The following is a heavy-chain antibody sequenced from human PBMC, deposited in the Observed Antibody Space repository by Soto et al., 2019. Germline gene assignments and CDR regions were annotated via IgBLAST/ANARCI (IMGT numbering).Heavy chain of an antibody. CDR3: ARTTTYYYGSGGQRYFDY. Sequence: ASVKVSCKASGYTFTSYYMHWVRQAPGQGLEWMGIINPSGGSTSYAQKFQGRVTKTRDTSTSTVYMELSSLRSEDTAVYYCARTTTYYYGSGGQRYFDYWGQGTLVTVSS. V-gene: IGHV1-46*01. J-gene: IGHJ4*02. CDR1: GYTFTSYY. CDR2: INPSGGST. D-gene: IGHD3-10*01.